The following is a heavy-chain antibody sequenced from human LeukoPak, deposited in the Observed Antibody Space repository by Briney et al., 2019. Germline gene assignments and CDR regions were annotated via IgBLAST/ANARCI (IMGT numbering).Heavy chain of an antibody. Sequence: PGGSLRLSCEASGFTFSTYDMHWVRQAPGKGLEWVAFIRYDGSNKYYADSVKGRFTISRDNSKNTLYLQMNSLRAEDTAVYDCAKGTDYCSSTSCYYMDVWGKGTTVTISS. D-gene: IGHD2-2*01. CDR1: GFTFSTYD. CDR3: AKGTDYCSSTSCYYMDV. V-gene: IGHV3-30*02. J-gene: IGHJ6*03. CDR2: IRYDGSNK.